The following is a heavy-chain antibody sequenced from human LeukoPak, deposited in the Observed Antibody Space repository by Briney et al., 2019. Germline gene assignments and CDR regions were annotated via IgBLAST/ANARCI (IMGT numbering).Heavy chain of an antibody. CDR1: GFTFSNYP. V-gene: IGHV3-23*01. CDR3: AKDGYSSSPSRMDV. D-gene: IGHD6-13*01. J-gene: IGHJ6*03. CDR2: ISTGGDRA. Sequence: GGSLRLSCAASGFTFSNYPMDWVRQAPGKGLEWVSAISTGGDRAYYADSVKGRFTISRDNSKNTLYLQMNSLRAEDTAVYYCAKDGYSSSPSRMDVWGKGTTVTVSS.